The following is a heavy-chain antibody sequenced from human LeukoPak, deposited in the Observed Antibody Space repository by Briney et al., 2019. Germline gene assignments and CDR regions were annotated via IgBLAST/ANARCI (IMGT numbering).Heavy chain of an antibody. Sequence: PGGSLRLSCAASGFTFSSYSMNWVRQAPGKGLEWVSYISSSSSTIYYADSVKGRFTISRDNAKNSLYLQMNSLRAEDTAVYYCARGVGIAVARDYFDYWGQGTLVTVSS. J-gene: IGHJ4*02. CDR1: GFTFSSYS. D-gene: IGHD6-19*01. CDR3: ARGVGIAVARDYFDY. V-gene: IGHV3-48*04. CDR2: ISSSSSTI.